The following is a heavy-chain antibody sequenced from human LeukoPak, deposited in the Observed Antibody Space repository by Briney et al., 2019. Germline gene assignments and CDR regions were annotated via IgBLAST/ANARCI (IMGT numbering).Heavy chain of an antibody. J-gene: IGHJ4*02. V-gene: IGHV1-8*01. D-gene: IGHD2-15*01. CDR1: GYTFTSYD. CDR2: MNPNSGNT. CDR3: ARRHGRCSDGSCYYPDY. Sequence: ASVKLSCKASGYTFTSYDINWVRQATGQGLEWMGWMNPNSGNTGYAQKFQGRVTMTRNSSITTAYMELSSLRSEDTAVYYCARRHGRCSDGSCYYPDYWGQETLVTVSS.